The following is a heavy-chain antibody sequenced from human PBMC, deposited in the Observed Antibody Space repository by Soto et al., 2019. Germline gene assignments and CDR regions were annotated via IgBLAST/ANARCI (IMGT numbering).Heavy chain of an antibody. CDR1: GLTFLSDA. CDR2: ISGSGGST. J-gene: IGHJ4*01. Sequence: PRLSCAASGLTFLSDAMSWVRQAPGKGLEWDSAISGSGGSTYYADSVKGRFTISRDNSKTTLYLQMNSLRAEDTAVYYCAKIPGTTFDYRGHVTLVTVCS. CDR3: AKIPGTTFDY. D-gene: IGHD1-7*01. V-gene: IGHV3-23*01.